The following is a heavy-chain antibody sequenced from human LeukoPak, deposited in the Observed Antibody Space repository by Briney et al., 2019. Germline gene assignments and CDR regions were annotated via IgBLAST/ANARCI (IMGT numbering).Heavy chain of an antibody. V-gene: IGHV1-46*01. CDR1: GYTFTSNY. D-gene: IGHD5-24*01. Sequence: VASVKVSCKAFGYTFTSNYMHWVRQAPGQGPEWMGVISPTGGSTTYAQKFQGRVTLTRDMSTSTDYLELSSLRSDDTAVYCGARDNSVRDEAWWFNPWGQGTLVTVAS. CDR3: ARDNSVRDEAWWFNP. J-gene: IGHJ5*02. CDR2: ISPTGGST.